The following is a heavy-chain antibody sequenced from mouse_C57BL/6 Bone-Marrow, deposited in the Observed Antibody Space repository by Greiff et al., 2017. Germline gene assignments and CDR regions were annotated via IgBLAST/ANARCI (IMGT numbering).Heavy chain of an antibody. CDR2: IYPSDGNP. Sequence: VKLMESDAELVKPGASVKISCKVSGYTFTDHPIHWMKQRPEQGLEWIGYIYPSDGNPKYNEKFKGKATLTADKASSTAYMQLNSLPSEASAAYFCARGDSSGPFAYWGQGTLVTVSA. V-gene: IGHV1-78*01. J-gene: IGHJ3*01. D-gene: IGHD3-2*02. CDR1: GYTFTDHP. CDR3: ARGDSSGPFAY.